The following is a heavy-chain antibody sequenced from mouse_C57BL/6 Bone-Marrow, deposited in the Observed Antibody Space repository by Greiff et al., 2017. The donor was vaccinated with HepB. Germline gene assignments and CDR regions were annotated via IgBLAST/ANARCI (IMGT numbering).Heavy chain of an antibody. CDR3: ASGWLLRYWYFDV. V-gene: IGHV2-9-1*01. D-gene: IGHD2-3*01. J-gene: IGHJ1*03. Sequence: VKVVESGPGLVAPSQSLSITCTVSGFSFTSYAISWVRQPPGKGLEWLGVIWTGGGTNYNSALKSRLSISKDNSKSQVFLKMNSLQTDDTARYYCASGWLLRYWYFDVWGTGTTVTVSS. CDR2: IWTGGGT. CDR1: GFSFTSYA.